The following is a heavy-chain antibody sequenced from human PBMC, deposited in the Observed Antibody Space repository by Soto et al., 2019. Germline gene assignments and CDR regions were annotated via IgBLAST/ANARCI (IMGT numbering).Heavy chain of an antibody. CDR2: IYARGST. D-gene: IGHD3-10*01. J-gene: IGHJ6*02. CDR1: GGSMRSYY. Sequence: QVQLQESGPGLVKPSETLSLTCTVSGGSMRSYYWNWIRQPAGEGLEWIGRIYARGSTKYNPSLESRVTMFVDVSXXXXSLRLTSVXXXXXXXYYCAGIGEEXXXXXDVWGQG. V-gene: IGHV4-4*07. CDR3: AGIGEEXXXXXDV.